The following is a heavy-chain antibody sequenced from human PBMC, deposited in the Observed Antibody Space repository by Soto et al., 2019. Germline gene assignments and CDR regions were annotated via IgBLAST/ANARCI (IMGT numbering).Heavy chain of an antibody. V-gene: IGHV1-8*01. CDR2: VNPNTGDT. Sequence: QVQLVQSGTEVKTSGASVKVSCKASGYSFTSYDINWLRQATGQGPEWMGCVNPNTGDTGLAQRFEARVTLSSDTSINTAYVEVSSLRPDDTAIYFCARAPRPAAIAVLDHWGQGTLVAVSS. CDR3: ARAPRPAAIAVLDH. CDR1: GYSFTSYD. D-gene: IGHD6-19*01. J-gene: IGHJ4*02.